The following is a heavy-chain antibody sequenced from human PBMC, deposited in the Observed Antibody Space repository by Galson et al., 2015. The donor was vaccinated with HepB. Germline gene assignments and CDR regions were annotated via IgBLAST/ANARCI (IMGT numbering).Heavy chain of an antibody. CDR2: TYPGDSDT. J-gene: IGHJ6*02. CDR1: GYSFTSYW. CDR3: ASSIAVAGTDYYGMDV. V-gene: IGHV5-51*01. Sequence: QSGAEVKKPGESLKISCKGSGYSFTSYWIGWVRQMPGKGLEWMGITYPGDSDTRYSPSFQGQVTISADKSISTAYLQWSSLKASDTAMYYCASSIAVAGTDYYGMDVWGQGTTVTVSS. D-gene: IGHD6-19*01.